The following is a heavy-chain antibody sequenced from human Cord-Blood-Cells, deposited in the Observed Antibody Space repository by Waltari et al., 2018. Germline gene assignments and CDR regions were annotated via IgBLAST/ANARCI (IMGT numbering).Heavy chain of an antibody. V-gene: IGHV4-34*01. J-gene: IGHJ4*02. Sequence: QVQLQQWGAGLLKPSETLSLTCAVYGGSFSGYYWSWIRQPPGKGLEWIGEINHSGSTNYNPSLKRRVTISVDTSKNQFSLKLSSVTAADTAVYYCARGIRKEYSSSWYYFDYWGQGTLVTVSS. D-gene: IGHD6-13*01. CDR1: GGSFSGYY. CDR2: INHSGST. CDR3: ARGIRKEYSSSWYYFDY.